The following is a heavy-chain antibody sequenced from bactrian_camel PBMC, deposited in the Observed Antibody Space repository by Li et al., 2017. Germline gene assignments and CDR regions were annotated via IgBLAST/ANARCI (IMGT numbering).Heavy chain of an antibody. CDR1: GYTYRPKC. V-gene: IGHV3S54*01. J-gene: IGHJ4*01. CDR3: AAAFARTCRAEITSFGGSWPFLFEN. Sequence: HVQLVESGGGSVQAGGSLRLSCAASGYTYRPKCMGWFRQAPGKEREGVAAVSPGGVSSVYADSVKGRFTASLNTVTNTLYLQMNGLRPEDTAMYYCAAAFARTCRAEITSFGGSWPFLFENWGQGTQVTVS. CDR2: VSPGGVSS. D-gene: IGHD6*01.